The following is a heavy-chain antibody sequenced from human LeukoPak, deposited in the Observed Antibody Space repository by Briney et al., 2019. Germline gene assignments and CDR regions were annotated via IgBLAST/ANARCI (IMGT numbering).Heavy chain of an antibody. Sequence: GGSLRFSCAAPGFTFSSYGMHWVRQAPGKGLERVAVISYDGSNKYYSDSVKGRLTISRENSKNTLYLQMNSLRAEDTGVYYCAKDANYGGNSILFDYWGQGTLVTVSS. J-gene: IGHJ4*02. D-gene: IGHD4-23*01. V-gene: IGHV3-30*18. CDR1: GFTFSSYG. CDR3: AKDANYGGNSILFDY. CDR2: ISYDGSNK.